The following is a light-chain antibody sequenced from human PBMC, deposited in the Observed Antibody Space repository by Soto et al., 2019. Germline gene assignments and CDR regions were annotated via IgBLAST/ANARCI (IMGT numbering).Light chain of an antibody. J-gene: IGKJ5*01. CDR3: QQRKTWPPIT. CDR2: DAS. Sequence: EIELTQSPATLSLSPGERATLSCRASQNVEGYLAWYQHKPGQAPRLLIYDASNRATGIPARFSGSGSGTDFTLTISSLEPEDFAVYYCQQRKTWPPITFGQGTRLEIK. CDR1: QNVEGY. V-gene: IGKV3-11*01.